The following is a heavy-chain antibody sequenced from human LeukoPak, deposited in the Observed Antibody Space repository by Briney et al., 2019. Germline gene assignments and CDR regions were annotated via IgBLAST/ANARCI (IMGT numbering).Heavy chain of an antibody. Sequence: GGSLRLSCAASGFTFSSYWMHWVRQAPGKGLVWVSRVNSDGSSTTYADSVKGRFTISRDNAKNTLYLQMNSLRAEDTAVYYCAGSTSPAGYYYMDVWGKGTTVTVSS. CDR3: AGSTSPAGYYYMDV. D-gene: IGHD5/OR15-5a*01. J-gene: IGHJ6*03. CDR2: VNSDGSST. CDR1: GFTFSSYW. V-gene: IGHV3-74*01.